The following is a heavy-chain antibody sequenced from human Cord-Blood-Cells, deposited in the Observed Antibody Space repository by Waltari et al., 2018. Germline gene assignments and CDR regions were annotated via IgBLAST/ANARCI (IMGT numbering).Heavy chain of an antibody. D-gene: IGHD4-4*01. J-gene: IGHJ3*02. Sequence: QVQLVQSGAEVKKPGASVKVSCKASGYTFTGYYMHWVRQAPGQGLEWMGWINPNSGGTNDAQKFQGWVTMTRDTSISTAYMELSRLRSDDTAVYYCARARPAGNSSAFDIWGQGTMVTVSS. CDR2: INPNSGGT. V-gene: IGHV1-2*04. CDR1: GYTFTGYY. CDR3: ARARPAGNSSAFDI.